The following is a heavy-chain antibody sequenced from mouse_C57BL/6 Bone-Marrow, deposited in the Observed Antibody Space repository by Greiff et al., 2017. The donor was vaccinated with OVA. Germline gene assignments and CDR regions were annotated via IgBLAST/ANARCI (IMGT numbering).Heavy chain of an antibody. D-gene: IGHD1-1*01. V-gene: IGHV10-3*01. CDR1: GFTFNTYA. CDR2: IRSKSSNYAT. J-gene: IGHJ2*01. Sequence: EVQLVESGGGLVQPKGSLKLSCAASGFTFNTYAMHWVRQAPGKGLEWVARIRSKSSNYATYYADSVKDRFTISRDDSQSMLYLQMNNLKTEDAAMDYCVRGGRLLRSFDYWGQGTTLTVSS. CDR3: VRGGRLLRSFDY.